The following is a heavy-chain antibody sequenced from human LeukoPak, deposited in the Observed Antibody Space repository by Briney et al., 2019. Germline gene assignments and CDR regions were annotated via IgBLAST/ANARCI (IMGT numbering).Heavy chain of an antibody. Sequence: GGSLRLCCSASGFTFTTFWMNWVRQVPGKGLVWVSLINPDGSTTTYADSVKGRFTISRDNAKNTAYLQMNSLGGEDTAIYYCARDLRGSPDRWGQGTLVTVSS. D-gene: IGHD3-16*01. CDR1: GFTFTTFW. CDR2: INPDGSTT. V-gene: IGHV3-74*01. J-gene: IGHJ5*02. CDR3: ARDLRGSPDR.